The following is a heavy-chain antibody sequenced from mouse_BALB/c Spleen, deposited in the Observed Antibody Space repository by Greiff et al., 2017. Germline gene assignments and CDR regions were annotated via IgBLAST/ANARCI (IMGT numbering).Heavy chain of an antibody. J-gene: IGHJ4*01. CDR1: GFTFSSYA. D-gene: IGHD1-1*01. Sequence: EVMVVESGGGLVKPGGSLKLSCAASGFTFSSYAMSWVRQSPEKRLEWVAEISSGGSYTYYPDTVTGRFTISRDNAKNTLYLEMSSLRSEDTAMYCCARDPIYYCGKGAMDYWGQGTSVTVSS. CDR2: ISSGGSYT. V-gene: IGHV5-9-4*01. CDR3: ARDPIYYCGKGAMDY.